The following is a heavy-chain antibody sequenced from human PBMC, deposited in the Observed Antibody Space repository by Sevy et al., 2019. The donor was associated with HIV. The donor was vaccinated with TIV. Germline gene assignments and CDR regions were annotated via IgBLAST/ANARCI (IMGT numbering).Heavy chain of an antibody. Sequence: ASVKVSCKASGYTFTASYMYWVRQAPGQGLEWMGWINLNSGGTDYAQKFQGRVTMTRDTSISTTYMELTRLTSDDTAVYYCARDPDEYSSSLNGMDVWGQGTSVTVSS. J-gene: IGHJ6*02. CDR1: GYTFTASY. CDR2: INLNSGGT. V-gene: IGHV1-2*02. D-gene: IGHD6-6*01. CDR3: ARDPDEYSSSLNGMDV.